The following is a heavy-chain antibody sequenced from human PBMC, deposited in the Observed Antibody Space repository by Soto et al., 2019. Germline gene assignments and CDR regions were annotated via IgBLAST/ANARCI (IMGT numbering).Heavy chain of an antibody. CDR2: IYHTGSA. CDR3: ARDGEAMTALDIDY. V-gene: IGHV4-38-2*02. CDR1: GDSITSGSY. D-gene: IGHD2-21*02. J-gene: IGHJ4*02. Sequence: QVQLQESGPGLVKPSETLSLTCTVSGDSITSGSYWGWIRHPPGMGLQWIGYIYHTGSAVYNPSLESRVTLSVDTSKNKFSLKLTSVTAVDTAVYYCARDGEAMTALDIDYWGQGTLATVSS.